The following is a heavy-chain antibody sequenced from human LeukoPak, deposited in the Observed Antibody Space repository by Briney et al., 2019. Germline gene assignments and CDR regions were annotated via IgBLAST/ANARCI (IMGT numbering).Heavy chain of an antibody. Sequence: SETLSLTCTVSGNSISSGDNYWSWIRQPAGKGLEWIGYIYYSGSTNYNPSLKSRVTISVDTSKNQFSLKLSSVTAADTAVYYCARDRVGQQLVGRNYYYYYMDVWGKGTTVTISS. CDR3: ARDRVGQQLVGRNYYYYYMDV. D-gene: IGHD6-13*01. CDR1: GNSISSGDNY. J-gene: IGHJ6*03. CDR2: IYYSGST. V-gene: IGHV4-61*10.